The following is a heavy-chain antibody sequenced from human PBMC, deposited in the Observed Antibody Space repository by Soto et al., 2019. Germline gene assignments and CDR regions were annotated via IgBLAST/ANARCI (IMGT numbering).Heavy chain of an antibody. V-gene: IGHV4-34*01. Sequence: SETLSLTCAVYGGSFSGYYWSWIRQPPGKGLEWIGEINGRGSTKYNPSLKSRVTMSVDPSKNQFSLKLTSVTAADTAVYYCGRQGDSTMAIFNYWGQGALVTVSS. CDR1: GGSFSGYY. CDR3: GRQGDSTMAIFNY. D-gene: IGHD5-18*01. CDR2: INGRGST. J-gene: IGHJ4*02.